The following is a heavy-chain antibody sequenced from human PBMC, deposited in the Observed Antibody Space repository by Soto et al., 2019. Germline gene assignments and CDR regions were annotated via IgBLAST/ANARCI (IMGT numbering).Heavy chain of an antibody. CDR2: IWYDGSNK. CDR3: ARDRAEQGGYYYYYGMDV. Sequence: PGGSLRLSCAASGFTFSSYGMHWVRQAPGKGLEWVAVIWYDGSNKYYADSVKGRFTISRDNSKNTLYLQMNSLRAEDTAVYYCARDRAEQGGYYYYYGMDVWGQGTTVTVSS. CDR1: GFTFSSYG. J-gene: IGHJ6*02. D-gene: IGHD3-16*01. V-gene: IGHV3-33*01.